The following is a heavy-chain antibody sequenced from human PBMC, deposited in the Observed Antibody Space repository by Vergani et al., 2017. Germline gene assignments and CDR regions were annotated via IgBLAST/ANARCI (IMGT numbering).Heavy chain of an antibody. CDR2: ISYDGSNK. Sequence: QVQLVESGGGVVQPGRSLRLSCAASGCTFSSYGMHWVRQAPGKGLEWVAVISYDGSNKYYADSVKGRFTISRDNSKNTLYLQMNSLRAEDTAVYYCAKDRRHQLLPLDWGQGTLVTVSS. CDR3: AKDRRHQLLPLD. D-gene: IGHD2-2*01. J-gene: IGHJ4*02. CDR1: GCTFSSYG. V-gene: IGHV3-30*18.